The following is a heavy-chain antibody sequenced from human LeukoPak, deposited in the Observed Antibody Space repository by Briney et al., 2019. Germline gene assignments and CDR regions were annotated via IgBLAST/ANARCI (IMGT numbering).Heavy chain of an antibody. CDR2: ISSSGSTI. Sequence: GGSLRLSCAASGFTFSDYYMSWIRQAPGKGLEWVSYISSSGSTIYYADSVKGRFTFSRDNAKNSLYLQMNSLRAEDTAVYYCARDPIRFLEWSYFDYWGQGTLVTVSS. CDR1: GFTFSDYY. J-gene: IGHJ4*02. D-gene: IGHD3-3*01. V-gene: IGHV3-11*04. CDR3: ARDPIRFLEWSYFDY.